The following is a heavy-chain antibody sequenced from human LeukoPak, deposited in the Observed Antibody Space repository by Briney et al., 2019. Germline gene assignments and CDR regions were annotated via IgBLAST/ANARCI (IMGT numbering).Heavy chain of an antibody. D-gene: IGHD6-6*01. Sequence: SVKVSCKASGGTFSSYAISWVRQAPGQGLEWMGGIIPIFGTANYAQKFQGRVTITADGSTSTAYMELSSLRSEDTAVYYCARGGRYSSSWNWFDPWGQGTLVTVSS. V-gene: IGHV1-69*13. J-gene: IGHJ5*02. CDR3: ARGGRYSSSWNWFDP. CDR1: GGTFSSYA. CDR2: IIPIFGTA.